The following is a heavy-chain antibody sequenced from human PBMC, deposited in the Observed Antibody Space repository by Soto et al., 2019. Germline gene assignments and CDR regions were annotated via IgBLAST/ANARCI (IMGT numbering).Heavy chain of an antibody. CDR1: GGSISSYY. J-gene: IGHJ6*03. D-gene: IGHD2-2*01. CDR3: ARGVVPAAMVYYYYMDV. CDR2: IYYSGST. Sequence: SETLSLTCTVSGGSISSYYWSWIRQPPGKGLEWIGYIYYSGSTNYNPSLKSRVTISVDTSKNQFSLKLSSVTAADTAVYYCARGVVPAAMVYYYYMDVWGKGTTVTVSS. V-gene: IGHV4-59*01.